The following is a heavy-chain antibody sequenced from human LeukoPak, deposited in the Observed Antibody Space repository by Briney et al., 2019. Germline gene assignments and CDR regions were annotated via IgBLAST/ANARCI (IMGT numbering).Heavy chain of an antibody. CDR1: GYTFTSSD. Sequence: ASVKVSCKASGYTFTSSDINWVRQATGQGLEWMGGIIPIFGTANYAQKFQGRVTITTDESTSTAYMELSSLRSEDTAVYYCARVDGTGYYMDVWGKGTTVTVSS. D-gene: IGHD5-24*01. CDR3: ARVDGTGYYMDV. V-gene: IGHV1-69*05. CDR2: IIPIFGTA. J-gene: IGHJ6*03.